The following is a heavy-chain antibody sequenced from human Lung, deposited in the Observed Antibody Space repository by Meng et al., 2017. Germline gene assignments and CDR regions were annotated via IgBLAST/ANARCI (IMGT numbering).Heavy chain of an antibody. J-gene: IGHJ4*02. Sequence: EVLLVESGGDLVKPGGSLRLSCAASGFYFSNAWMRWVRQAPGKGREWVGRIKSNTDGGTTEYAAPVTGRFTISRDDSKSTLNLHLSGLRTDDTGVYYCTWDDKAVSDYWGQGTLVTVSS. CDR3: TWDDKAVSDY. D-gene: IGHD3-9*01. CDR2: IKSNTDGGTT. CDR1: GFYFSNAW. V-gene: IGHV3-15*01.